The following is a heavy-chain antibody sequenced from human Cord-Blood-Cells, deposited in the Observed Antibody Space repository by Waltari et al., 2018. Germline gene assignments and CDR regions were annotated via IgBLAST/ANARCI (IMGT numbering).Heavy chain of an antibody. J-gene: IGHJ3*02. CDR1: GYTFTSYG. Sequence: QVQLVQSGAEVKKPGASVKVSCKASGYTFTSYGISWVRPAPGQGLEWMGWISAYNGNTNYAQKLQGRVTMTTDTSTSTAYMELRSLRSDDTAVYYCARDWGRLGYCSSTSCFDAFDIWGQGTMVTVSS. CDR3: ARDWGRLGYCSSTSCFDAFDI. CDR2: ISAYNGNT. D-gene: IGHD2-2*01. V-gene: IGHV1-18*04.